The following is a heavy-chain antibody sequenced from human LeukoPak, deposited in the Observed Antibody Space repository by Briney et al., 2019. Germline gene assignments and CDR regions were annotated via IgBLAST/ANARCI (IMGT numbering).Heavy chain of an antibody. CDR3: AKGSSSGWYYFDY. Sequence: GGSLRLSCAASGFTFRSYWMHWVRQAPGKGLVWVSRFKGDENSINYADSVKGRFTISRDNSKDTLYLQMNSLRAEDTAVYYCAKGSSSGWYYFDYWGQGTLVTVSS. CDR1: GFTFRSYW. V-gene: IGHV3-74*01. D-gene: IGHD6-19*01. CDR2: FKGDENSI. J-gene: IGHJ4*02.